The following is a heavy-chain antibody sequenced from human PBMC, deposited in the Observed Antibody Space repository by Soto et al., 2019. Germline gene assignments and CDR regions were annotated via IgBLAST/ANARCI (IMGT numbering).Heavy chain of an antibody. CDR3: AKDRRSSWSFDY. CDR2: ISYDGSNR. D-gene: IGHD6-13*01. Sequence: QVQLVESGAGVVQPGRSLRLSCVASGFTFSNYGMHWVRQAPGKGLEWLAVISYDGSNRHYADSVKGRFTISRDNSTNTLYRQMNSPRAEDTAVYYCAKDRRSSWSFDYWGQVTLFTVSS. J-gene: IGHJ4*02. V-gene: IGHV3-30*18. CDR1: GFTFSNYG.